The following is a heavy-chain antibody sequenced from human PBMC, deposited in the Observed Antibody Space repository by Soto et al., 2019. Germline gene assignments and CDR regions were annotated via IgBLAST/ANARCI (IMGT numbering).Heavy chain of an antibody. CDR3: ARQIAAAGDFDY. CDR2: IHYSGST. J-gene: IGHJ4*02. Sequence: SETLSLTCTVSGGSISSSSYYWGWIRQPPGKGLEWIGSIHYSGSTYYNTSLKSRVTISVDTSKNQFSLKLSSVTAADTAVYYCARQIAAAGDFDYWGQGTLVTVSS. V-gene: IGHV4-39*01. D-gene: IGHD6-13*01. CDR1: GGSISSSSYY.